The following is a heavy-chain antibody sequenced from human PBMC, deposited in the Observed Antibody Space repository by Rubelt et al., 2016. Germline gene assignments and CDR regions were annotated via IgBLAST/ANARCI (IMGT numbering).Heavy chain of an antibody. Sequence: GISWVRQAPGQGLEWMGWISAYNGNTNYAQKLQGRVTMTTDTSTSTAYMELRSLRSDDTAVYYCARVSRRQNYYYGMDVWGQGTTVTVSS. CDR3: ARVSRRQNYYYGMDV. V-gene: IGHV1-18*01. CDR1: G. CDR2: ISAYNGNT. J-gene: IGHJ6*02.